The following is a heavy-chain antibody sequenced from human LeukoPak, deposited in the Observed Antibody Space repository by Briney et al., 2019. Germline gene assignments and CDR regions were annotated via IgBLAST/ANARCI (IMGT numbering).Heavy chain of an antibody. CDR3: ARGGVLLGIDY. Sequence: TSETLSLTCTVSGGSIGSFYWNWIRQPPGKGLEWIGYVYSSGNTNYNPSLKSRVIISVDSSKTQFSLKLSSVTAADTAVYYCARGGVLLGIDYWGQGTLVTVSS. J-gene: IGHJ4*02. CDR1: GGSIGSFY. D-gene: IGHD2-8*02. V-gene: IGHV4-59*01. CDR2: VYSSGNT.